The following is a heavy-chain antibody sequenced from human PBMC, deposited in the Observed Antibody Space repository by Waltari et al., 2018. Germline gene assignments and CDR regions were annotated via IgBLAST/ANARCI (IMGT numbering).Heavy chain of an antibody. J-gene: IGHJ4*02. CDR1: GFPFRNFG. Sequence: QVQLVESGGDVVQPGRSLRLAFRGSGFPFRNFGCELARQAPGKGLECVAVVSYDGGTKYYAESVKGRFTISRDNSKNTLYLQMNSLRAEDTAVYYCAKEVGVSGTSYMSYFDHWGQGSLVTVSS. V-gene: IGHV3-30*18. D-gene: IGHD3-10*01. CDR3: AKEVGVSGTSYMSYFDH. CDR2: VSYDGGTK.